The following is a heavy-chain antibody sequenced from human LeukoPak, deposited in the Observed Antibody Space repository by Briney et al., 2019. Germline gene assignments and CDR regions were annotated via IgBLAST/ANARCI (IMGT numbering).Heavy chain of an antibody. CDR2: ISGSGGNT. V-gene: IGHV3-23*01. D-gene: IGHD4-17*01. Sequence: GGSLRLSCAASGFTYSNYAMNWVRQAPGKGLEWVSSISGSGGNTHYADSVKGRFSISRDNAKNSLYLQMNSLRAEDTAVYYCARDRQPYGVSFDYWGQGTLVTVSS. CDR1: GFTYSNYA. CDR3: ARDRQPYGVSFDY. J-gene: IGHJ4*02.